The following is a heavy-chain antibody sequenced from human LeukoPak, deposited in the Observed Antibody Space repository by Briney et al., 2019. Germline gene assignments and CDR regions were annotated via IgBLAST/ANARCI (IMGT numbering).Heavy chain of an antibody. CDR3: AKTVGSGWYGDFDY. CDR2: ISGSGGST. CDR1: GSTFSSYA. D-gene: IGHD6-19*01. J-gene: IGHJ4*02. V-gene: IGHV3-23*01. Sequence: GVSLRLSCAASGSTFSSYAMSWVRQAPGKGLEWVSAISGSGGSTYYADSVKGRFTISRDNSKNTLYLQMNSLRAEDTAVYYCAKTVGSGWYGDFDYWGQGTLVTVSS.